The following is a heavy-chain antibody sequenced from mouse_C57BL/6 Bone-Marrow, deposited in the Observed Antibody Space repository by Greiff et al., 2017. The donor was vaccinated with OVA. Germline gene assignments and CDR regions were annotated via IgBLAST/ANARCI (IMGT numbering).Heavy chain of an antibody. CDR1: GYAFSSYW. J-gene: IGHJ3*01. Sequence: QVQLKESGAELVKPGASVKISCKASGYAFSSYWMNWVKQRPGKGLEWIGQIYPGDGDTNYNGKFKGKATLTADKSSSTAYMQLSSLTSEDSAVYFCARWGYYGSSWGFAYWGQGTLVTVSA. V-gene: IGHV1-80*01. CDR2: IYPGDGDT. CDR3: ARWGYYGSSWGFAY. D-gene: IGHD1-1*01.